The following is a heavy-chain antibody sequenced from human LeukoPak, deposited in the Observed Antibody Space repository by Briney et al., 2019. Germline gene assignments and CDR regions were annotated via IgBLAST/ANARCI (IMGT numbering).Heavy chain of an antibody. Sequence: SVKVSCKASGGTFSSYAISWVPQAPGQGLEWMGGIIPIFGTANYAQKFQGRVTITADESTSTAYMELSSLRSEDTAVYYCATHPPRWFWELLDLWARETLLTVSS. CDR3: ATHPPRWFWELLDL. CDR2: IIPIFGTA. CDR1: GGTFSSYA. J-gene: IGHJ5*02. V-gene: IGHV1-69*13. D-gene: IGHD3-10*01.